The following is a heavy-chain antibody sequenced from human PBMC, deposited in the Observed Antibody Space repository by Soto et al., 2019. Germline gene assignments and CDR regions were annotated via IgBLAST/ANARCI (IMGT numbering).Heavy chain of an antibody. Sequence: GSLRLSCAASGFTFSSYAMSWVRQAPGKGLEWVSAISGSGGSTYYTDSVKGRFTISRDNSKNTLYLQMNSLRAEDTAVYYCAKNGYSSSWYYYWGQGTLVTVSS. D-gene: IGHD6-13*01. J-gene: IGHJ4*02. CDR3: AKNGYSSSWYYY. CDR1: GFTFSSYA. CDR2: ISGSGGST. V-gene: IGHV3-23*01.